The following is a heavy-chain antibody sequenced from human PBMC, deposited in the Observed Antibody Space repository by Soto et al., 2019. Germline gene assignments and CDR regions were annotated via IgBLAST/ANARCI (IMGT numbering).Heavy chain of an antibody. V-gene: IGHV5-51*01. CDR1: GYSFTSYW. CDR2: IYPGDSDT. Sequence: RESLKISCKGSGYSFTSYWIGWVRQMPGKGLEWMGIIYPGDSDTRYSPSFQGQVTISADKSISTAYLQWSSLKASDTAMYYCARQIVGYDYYDSSGYYYFAPGAFDIWGQGTMVTVSS. J-gene: IGHJ3*02. D-gene: IGHD3-22*01. CDR3: ARQIVGYDYYDSSGYYYFAPGAFDI.